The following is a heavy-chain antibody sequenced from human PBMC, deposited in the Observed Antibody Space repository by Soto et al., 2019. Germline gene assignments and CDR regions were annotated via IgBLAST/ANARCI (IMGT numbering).Heavy chain of an antibody. Sequence: QAQLLQSGAEVKKPGASVKVSCKASGYTFINYFIHWVRQAPGQRLEWIGIVDPSRGSADYAQKFQGRVTMTTDVSTRTVFMDLSSMRSEDTAVYYWARPLIGNTVDLWGQGTTVIVSS. CDR1: GYTFINYF. D-gene: IGHD1-7*01. CDR3: ARPLIGNTVDL. V-gene: IGHV1-46*01. CDR2: VDPSRGSA. J-gene: IGHJ3*01.